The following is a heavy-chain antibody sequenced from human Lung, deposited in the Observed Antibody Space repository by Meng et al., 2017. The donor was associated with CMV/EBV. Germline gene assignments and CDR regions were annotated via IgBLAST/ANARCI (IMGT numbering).Heavy chain of an antibody. J-gene: IGHJ3*02. V-gene: IGHV4-39*01. CDR2: VRCSGST. Sequence: SXTXSLXCTVSGGSISSGGEYWGWIRQPPGKGLEWIGTVRCSGSTNYNPSLKRRLTISVDTSKSQFPLNLNSVTAADTAVYYCAHRNRRSFAIWGQGTMVTVSS. CDR3: AHRNRRSFAI. CDR1: GGSISSGGEY. D-gene: IGHD1-14*01.